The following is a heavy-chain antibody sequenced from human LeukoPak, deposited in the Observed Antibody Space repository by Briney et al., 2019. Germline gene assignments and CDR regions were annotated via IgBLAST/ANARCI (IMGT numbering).Heavy chain of an antibody. V-gene: IGHV4-61*02. CDR2: IYTSGST. CDR3: AREWSSGWSRRDDAFDI. D-gene: IGHD6-19*01. Sequence: SETLSLTCTVSGGSISSGSYYWRWIRQPAGKGLEWIGRIYTSGSTNYNPSLKSRVTISVDTSKNQFSLKLSSVTAADTAVYYCAREWSSGWSRRDDAFDIWGQGTMVTVSS. J-gene: IGHJ3*02. CDR1: GGSISSGSYY.